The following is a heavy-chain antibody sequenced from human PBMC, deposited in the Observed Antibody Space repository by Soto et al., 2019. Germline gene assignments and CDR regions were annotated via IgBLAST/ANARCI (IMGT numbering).Heavy chain of an antibody. J-gene: IGHJ5*02. CDR2: INPSSGGT. Sequence: GASVKVSCKASGYTFSDYYVHWVREAPGQGLEWMGWINPSSGGTIYTQRFQGRVTMTRDTSISTVYMELSRLTSDDTAVYYCAREGGGIGAPVYNWFDPCRQRSLVTVS. CDR3: AREGGGIGAPVYNWFDP. D-gene: IGHD3-16*01. CDR1: GYTFSDYY. V-gene: IGHV1-2*02.